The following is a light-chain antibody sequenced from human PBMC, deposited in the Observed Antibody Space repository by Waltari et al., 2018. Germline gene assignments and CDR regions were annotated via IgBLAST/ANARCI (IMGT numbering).Light chain of an antibody. CDR2: DAS. CDR3: QQRSNWPLT. V-gene: IGKV3-11*01. Sequence: EIVLTQSPATLSLSPGERATLSCRASQNLSSYFAWYQQKPGQPPRLLIYDASNRAAGIPVRFSGTGSGTDFTLTISSLEPEDFVVYYCQQRSNWPLTFGGGTKVEI. CDR1: QNLSSY. J-gene: IGKJ4*01.